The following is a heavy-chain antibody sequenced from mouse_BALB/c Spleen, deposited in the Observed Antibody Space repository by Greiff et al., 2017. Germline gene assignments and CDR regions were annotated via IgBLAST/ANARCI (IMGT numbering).Heavy chain of an antibody. Sequence: VHLVESGPGLVAPSQSLSITCTVSGFSLTSYGVHWVRQPPGKGLEWLGVIWAGGSTNYNSALMSRLSISKDNSKSQVFLKMNSLQTDDTAMYYCARGLDYGSRRYYFDYWGQGTTLTVSS. D-gene: IGHD1-1*01. J-gene: IGHJ2*01. CDR2: IWAGGST. CDR3: ARGLDYGSRRYYFDY. V-gene: IGHV2-9*02. CDR1: GFSLTSYG.